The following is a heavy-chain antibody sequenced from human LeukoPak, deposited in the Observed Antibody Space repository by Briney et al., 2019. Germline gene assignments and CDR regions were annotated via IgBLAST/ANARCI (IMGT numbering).Heavy chain of an antibody. J-gene: IGHJ4*02. CDR1: GGTLNNFA. CDR2: IIPMFALP. V-gene: IGHV1-69*05. D-gene: IGHD5-24*01. CDR3: ARAPSRDRHNFYFDY. Sequence: VASVKVSCKASGGTLNNFAINWVRQAPGQGLEWMGGIIPMFALPNSAQRFQGRVSLTTDESTNTAYMELSSLRSEDTAVYYCARAPSRDRHNFYFDYWGQGTLVTVSS.